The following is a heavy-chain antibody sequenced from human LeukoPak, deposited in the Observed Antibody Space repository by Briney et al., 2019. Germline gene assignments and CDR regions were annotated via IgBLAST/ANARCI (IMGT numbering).Heavy chain of an antibody. D-gene: IGHD3-22*01. J-gene: IGHJ4*02. CDR1: GYTFKNYG. CDR2: ISAYNGYT. CDR3: ARSAHRYYYDSSAYYDFDY. Sequence: PEASVKVSCKASGYTFKNYGFNWVRQAPGQGLEWMGWISAYNGYTRYAQKLQGRVTTTTDTSTGTAYMELRSLRSDDTAVYYCARSAHRYYYDSSAYYDFDYWGQGTLVTVSS. V-gene: IGHV1-18*01.